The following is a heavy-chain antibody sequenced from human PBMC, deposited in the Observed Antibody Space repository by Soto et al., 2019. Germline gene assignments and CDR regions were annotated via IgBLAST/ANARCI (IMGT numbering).Heavy chain of an antibody. CDR3: ARDRHDNSKYLSTWCDP. J-gene: IGHJ5*02. V-gene: IGHV4-30-4*01. Sequence: SETLSLTCTVSGGSISSGDYYWSWIRQPPGKGLEWIGYIYYSGSTYYNPSLKSRVTILVDTSKNQFSLKLSSVTAADTAVYYCARDRHDNSKYLSTWCDPWGQGTRVTV. CDR1: GGSISSGDYY. CDR2: IYYSGST. D-gene: IGHD4-4*01.